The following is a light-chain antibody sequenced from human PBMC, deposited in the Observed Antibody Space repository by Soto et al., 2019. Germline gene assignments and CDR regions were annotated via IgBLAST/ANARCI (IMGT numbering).Light chain of an antibody. Sequence: DFQMTQSPSTLSASVGDRVTITCRASQSIDIWLAWYQQKPGKAPKILIYKASSLQSGVPSRFSGSGSGTEFTLTISNLQPDDFATYYCQQYNSYPLTFGGGTKVEIK. CDR1: QSIDIW. J-gene: IGKJ4*01. CDR3: QQYNSYPLT. CDR2: KAS. V-gene: IGKV1-5*03.